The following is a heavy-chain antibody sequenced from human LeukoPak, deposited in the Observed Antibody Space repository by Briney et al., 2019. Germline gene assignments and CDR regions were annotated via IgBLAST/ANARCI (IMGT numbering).Heavy chain of an antibody. V-gene: IGHV5-10-1*01. D-gene: IGHD4-17*01. J-gene: IGHJ3*02. CDR2: IDXXDSYX. Sequence: GESLKISCKGSGYXXXXXWIXXXXXXPGXXXEXXGXIDXXDSYXNYSPSFQGHVTISDDKSISTAYLQWSSLKASDTAMYYCAXHRGGDYGLDAFDIWGQGTMVTVSS. CDR3: AXHRGGDYGLDAFDI. CDR1: GYXXXXXW.